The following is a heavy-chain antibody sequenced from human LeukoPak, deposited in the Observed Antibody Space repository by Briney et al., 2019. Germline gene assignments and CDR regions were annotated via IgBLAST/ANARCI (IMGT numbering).Heavy chain of an antibody. CDR1: GFTFSSYW. D-gene: IGHD6-19*01. CDR2: INSDGSST. J-gene: IGHJ3*02. Sequence: PGGSLRLSCAASGFTFSSYWMHWVRQAPGKGLVWVSRINSDGSSTSYADSVKGRFTISRDNAKNTLYLQMNSLRAEDTAVHYCARYRGSSGWSYDAFDIWGQGTMVTVSS. CDR3: ARYRGSSGWSYDAFDI. V-gene: IGHV3-74*01.